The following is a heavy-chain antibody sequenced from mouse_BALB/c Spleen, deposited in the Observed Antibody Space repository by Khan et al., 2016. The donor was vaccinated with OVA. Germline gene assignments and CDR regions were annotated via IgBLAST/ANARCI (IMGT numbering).Heavy chain of an antibody. D-gene: IGHD3-1*01. CDR1: GYSITSGYF. J-gene: IGHJ3*01. CDR3: ARGGSSGPAWFTY. V-gene: IGHV3-6*02. CDR2: IRYDGDS. Sequence: EVQLQESGPGLVKPSQSLSLTCSVTGYSITSGYFWNWIRQFPGNILEWMGYIRYDGDSKYNPSLQNRISITRDPSKKRFFLQLNSVTPEDTATYYCARGGSSGPAWFTYWGQGTMVTVSA.